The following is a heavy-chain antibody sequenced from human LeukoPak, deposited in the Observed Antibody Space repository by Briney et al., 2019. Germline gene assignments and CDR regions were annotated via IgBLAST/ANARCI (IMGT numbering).Heavy chain of an antibody. CDR1: GFTFTNSA. CDR3: AAVGATTFWYFDL. V-gene: IGHV1-58*02. D-gene: IGHD1-26*01. Sequence: SVKVSCKASGFTFTNSAMQWVRQARGQRLEWIGWIVVGNGNTNYAQKFQERVTITRDTSTSTAYMELSSLRSEDTAVYYFAAVGATTFWYFDLWGRGTLVTVSS. CDR2: IVVGNGNT. J-gene: IGHJ2*01.